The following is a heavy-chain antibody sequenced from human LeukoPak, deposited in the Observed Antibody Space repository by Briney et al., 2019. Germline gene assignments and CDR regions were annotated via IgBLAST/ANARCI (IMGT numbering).Heavy chain of an antibody. V-gene: IGHV3-9*01. D-gene: IGHD3-22*01. CDR1: GFTFDDYA. J-gene: IGHJ5*02. Sequence: GGSLRLSCAASGFTFDDYAMHWVRQAPGKGLEWVSGISWNSGSIGYADSVKGRFTISRDNAKNSLYLQMNSLRAEDTAVYYCAKQVQRYYYDSSGWFDPWGQGTLVTVSS. CDR3: AKQVQRYYYDSSGWFDP. CDR2: ISWNSGSI.